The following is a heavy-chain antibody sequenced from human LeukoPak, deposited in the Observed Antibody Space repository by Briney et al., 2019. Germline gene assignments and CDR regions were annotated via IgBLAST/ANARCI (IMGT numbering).Heavy chain of an antibody. Sequence: SLRLSCAASGFTFSSYGMHWVRQAPGKGLEWVAVISYDGSNKYYADSVKGRFTISRDNSKNTLYLQMNSLRAEDTAVYYCAKDHYSGYDSGSTGFDPWGQGTLVTVSS. CDR3: AKDHYSGYDSGSTGFDP. J-gene: IGHJ5*02. CDR1: GFTFSSYG. V-gene: IGHV3-30*18. D-gene: IGHD5-12*01. CDR2: ISYDGSNK.